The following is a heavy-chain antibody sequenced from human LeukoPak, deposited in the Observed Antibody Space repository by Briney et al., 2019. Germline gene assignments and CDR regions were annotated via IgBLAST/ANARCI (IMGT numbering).Heavy chain of an antibody. Sequence: PSETLSLTCAVYGGSFSGYYWSWIRQPPGKGLEWLGEINHSGSTNYNPSLKSRVTISVDTSKNQFSLKLSSVTAADTAVYYCARVRAYYYDSSGYPDYWGQGTLVTVSS. CDR1: GGSFSGYY. D-gene: IGHD3-22*01. J-gene: IGHJ4*02. CDR2: INHSGST. CDR3: ARVRAYYYDSSGYPDY. V-gene: IGHV4-34*01.